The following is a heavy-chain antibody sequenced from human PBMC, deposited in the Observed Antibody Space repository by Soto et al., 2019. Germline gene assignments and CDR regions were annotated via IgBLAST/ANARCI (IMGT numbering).Heavy chain of an antibody. CDR1: GYTFTSYG. CDR3: ATYCSSTSCYVNWFDP. J-gene: IGHJ5*02. D-gene: IGHD2-2*01. V-gene: IGHV1-18*04. Sequence: ASVKVSCKASGYTFTSYGISWVRQAPGQGLEWMGWISAYNGNTNYARKLQGRVTMTTDTSTSAAYMELRSLRSDATAVYYCATYCSSTSCYVNWFDPWGQGTLVTVSS. CDR2: ISAYNGNT.